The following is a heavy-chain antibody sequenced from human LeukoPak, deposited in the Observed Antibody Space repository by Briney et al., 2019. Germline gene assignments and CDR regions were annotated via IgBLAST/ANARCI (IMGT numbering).Heavy chain of an antibody. CDR3: ARSPTYGDYYFDY. V-gene: IGHV4-39*01. CDR2: YYYTGTT. D-gene: IGHD4-17*01. CDR1: GGSISSSSYY. Sequence: SGTLSLTCTVSGGSISSSSYYWGWIRQPPGKGLDWIGAYYYTGTTYSNPSLKSRVTISVDTSNNQFSLNLTSVTAADTAVYYCARSPTYGDYYFDYWGQGTLVTVSS. J-gene: IGHJ4*02.